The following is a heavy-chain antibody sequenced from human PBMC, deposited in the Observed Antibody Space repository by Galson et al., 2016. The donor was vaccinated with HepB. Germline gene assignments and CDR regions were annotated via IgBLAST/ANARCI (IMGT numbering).Heavy chain of an antibody. CDR1: GFSCSNYA. V-gene: IGHV3-30*04. J-gene: IGHJ4*02. CDR3: ANDQKPRGFDY. D-gene: IGHD3-10*01. Sequence: SLRLSCAASGFSCSNYAIHWVRQAPGKGLECVAIVSYDGRYKYYADSVRGRFTISRDNRRSLLSLEMNSLRASDTALYYCANDQKPRGFDYWGQATLVTVSS. CDR2: VSYDGRYK.